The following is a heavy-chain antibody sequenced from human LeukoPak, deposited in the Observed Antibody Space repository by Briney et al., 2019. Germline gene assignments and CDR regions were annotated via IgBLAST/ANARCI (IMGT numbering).Heavy chain of an antibody. D-gene: IGHD2-15*01. Sequence: PGGSLRLSCAASGFTFSSYGMHWVRQAPGKGLEWVAFIRCDGSNKYYADSVKGRFTISRDNSKNTLYLQMNSLRAEDTAVYYCAKDACSGGSCYLDYWGQGTLVTVSS. CDR2: IRCDGSNK. CDR3: AKDACSGGSCYLDY. J-gene: IGHJ4*02. V-gene: IGHV3-30*02. CDR1: GFTFSSYG.